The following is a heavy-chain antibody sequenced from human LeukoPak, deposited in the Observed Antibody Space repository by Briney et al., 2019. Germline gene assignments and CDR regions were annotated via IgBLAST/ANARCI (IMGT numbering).Heavy chain of an antibody. J-gene: IGHJ2*01. D-gene: IGHD6-6*01. CDR3: TRSVSSSHYWYFDL. Sequence: ASVKVSCKASGYTFTGYYMHWVRQAPGQGLEWMGWINPNSGGTNYAQKFQGRVTMTRDTSISTVYLEVTRLNSDDTAVFYCTRSVSSSHYWYFDLWGRGTLVTVSS. V-gene: IGHV1-2*02. CDR2: INPNSGGT. CDR1: GYTFTGYY.